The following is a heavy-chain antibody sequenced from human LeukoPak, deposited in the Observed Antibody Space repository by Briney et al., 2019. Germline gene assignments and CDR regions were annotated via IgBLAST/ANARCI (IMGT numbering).Heavy chain of an antibody. V-gene: IGHV4-59*01. CDR1: GGSISSYY. Sequence: SETLSLTCTVSGGSISSYYWSWIRQPPGKGLEWIGYIYYSGSTNYNSSFKSRVTISIDTSKNQFSLRLSSVTAADTAVYYCATGWSGYYWTTWGQGTLVAVSS. CDR2: IYYSGST. CDR3: ATGWSGYYWTT. J-gene: IGHJ5*02. D-gene: IGHD3-3*01.